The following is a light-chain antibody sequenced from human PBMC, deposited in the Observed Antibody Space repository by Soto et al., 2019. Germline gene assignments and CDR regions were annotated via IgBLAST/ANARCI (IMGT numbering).Light chain of an antibody. CDR1: QSISSW. V-gene: IGKV1-5*03. CDR3: QHYKESST. Sequence: DIQMTQSPSTLSASVGDRVTITCRASQSISSWLAWYQQKPGKAPKLLIYGASSSEIGVPPRFSGSGFGTEFTLTISSLRPDDFATYYCQHYKESSTFGQGTRLEIK. J-gene: IGKJ1*01. CDR2: GAS.